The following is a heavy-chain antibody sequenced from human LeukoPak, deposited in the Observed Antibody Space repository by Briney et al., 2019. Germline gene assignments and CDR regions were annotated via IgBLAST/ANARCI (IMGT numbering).Heavy chain of an antibody. CDR3: ARAGARRYIAVAGSWFDP. D-gene: IGHD6-19*01. Sequence: SETLSLTCAVYGGSFSGYYWSWIRQPPGKGREWIGEINHSGSTNYNPSLKSRVTISVDTSKNQFSLKLSSVTAADTAVYYCARAGARRYIAVAGSWFDPWGQGTLVTVSS. J-gene: IGHJ5*02. V-gene: IGHV4-34*01. CDR2: INHSGST. CDR1: GGSFSGYY.